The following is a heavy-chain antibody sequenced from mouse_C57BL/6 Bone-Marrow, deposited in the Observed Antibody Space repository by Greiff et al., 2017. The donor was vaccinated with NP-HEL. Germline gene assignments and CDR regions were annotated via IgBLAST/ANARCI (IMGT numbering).Heavy chain of an antibody. CDR3: ARGIYYGNLAWFAY. V-gene: IGHV1-55*01. CDR2: IYPGSGST. CDR1: GYTFTSYW. D-gene: IGHD2-1*01. Sequence: QVHVKQPGAELVKPGASVKMSCKASGYTFTSYWITWVKQRPGQGLEWIGDIYPGSGSTNYNEKFKSKATLTVDTSSSTAYMQLSSLTSEDSAVYYCARGIYYGNLAWFAYWGQGTLVTVSA. J-gene: IGHJ3*01.